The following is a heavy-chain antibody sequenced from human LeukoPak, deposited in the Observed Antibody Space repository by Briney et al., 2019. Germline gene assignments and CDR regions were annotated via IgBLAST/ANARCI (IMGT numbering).Heavy chain of an antibody. CDR2: IIPIFGTA. J-gene: IGHJ5*02. Sequence: GASVKVSCKASVGTFSSYAISWVRQAPGQGLEWMGRIIPIFGTANYAQKFQGRVTITADESTSTAYMELSSLRSEDPAVYYCAREDSSGYDGWFDPWGQGTLVTVSS. CDR1: VGTFSSYA. CDR3: AREDSSGYDGWFDP. V-gene: IGHV1-69*13. D-gene: IGHD3-22*01.